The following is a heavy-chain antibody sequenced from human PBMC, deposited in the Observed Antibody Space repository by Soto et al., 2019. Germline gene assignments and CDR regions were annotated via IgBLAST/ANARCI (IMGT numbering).Heavy chain of an antibody. V-gene: IGHV1-69*13. CDR3: ARDPRIRNDYYDSSGYYDY. D-gene: IGHD3-22*01. CDR1: GGTFSSYA. CDR2: IIPIFGTA. J-gene: IGHJ4*02. Sequence: SVKVSCKASGGTFSSYAISWVRQAPGQGLEWMGGIIPIFGTANYAQKFQGRVTITADESTSTAYMELSSLRSEDTAAYYCARDPRIRNDYYDSSGYYDYWGQGTLVTVSS.